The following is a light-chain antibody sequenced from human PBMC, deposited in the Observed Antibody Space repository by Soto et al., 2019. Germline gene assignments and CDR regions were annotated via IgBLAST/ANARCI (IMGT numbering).Light chain of an antibody. CDR2: KAS. V-gene: IGKV1-5*03. Sequence: MTQSPLSLPVTPGEPASISCRSSQSLLHSNGYNYLAWHQQKPGKAPKLLIYKASTLKSGVPSRFSGSGSGTEFTLTISSLQPDDFATYYCQHYNSYSEAFGQGTKVDIK. CDR3: QHYNSYSEA. CDR1: QSLLHSNGYNY. J-gene: IGKJ1*01.